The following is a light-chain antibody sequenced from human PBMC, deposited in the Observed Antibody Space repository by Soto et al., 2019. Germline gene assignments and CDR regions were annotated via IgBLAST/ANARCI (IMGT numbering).Light chain of an antibody. CDR2: DAS. CDR3: QYYSSYSPT. J-gene: IGKJ3*01. CDR1: QSISSW. Sequence: DIQMTQSPSTLSASVGDRVTITCRASQSISSWLAWYQQKSGKAPKLLIHDASSLESGVPSRFSGSGSGTEFTLTISSPQPDDFATYYCQYYSSYSPTFGPGTTVDIK. V-gene: IGKV1-5*01.